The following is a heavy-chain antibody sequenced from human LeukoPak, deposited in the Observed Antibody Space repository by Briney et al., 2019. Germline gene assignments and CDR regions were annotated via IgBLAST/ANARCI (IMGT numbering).Heavy chain of an antibody. CDR3: ARAQARQFDY. Sequence: GRSLRLSCAASGFTFSSYAMHWVRQAPGKGLEWVAVISYDGSNKYYADSVKGRFTISRDNSKNTLYLQMNSLRAEDTAVYYCARAQARQFDYWGQGTLVTVSS. D-gene: IGHD6-6*01. V-gene: IGHV3-30-3*01. CDR2: ISYDGSNK. J-gene: IGHJ4*02. CDR1: GFTFSSYA.